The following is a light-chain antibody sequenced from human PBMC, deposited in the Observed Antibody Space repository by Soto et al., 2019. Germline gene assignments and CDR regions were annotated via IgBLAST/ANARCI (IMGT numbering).Light chain of an antibody. V-gene: IGLV2-14*01. CDR3: SSYTSSSPYV. J-gene: IGLJ1*01. Sequence: QSVLTQTASVSASLGQSITFSCTGTTNDGAGYKYVSWYQHHPGKAPKLMICDVTNRPSGVSNRFSGSKSGNTASLTISGLRSEDEADYYSSSYTSSSPYVFGPGTKLTVL. CDR1: TNDGAGYKY. CDR2: DVT.